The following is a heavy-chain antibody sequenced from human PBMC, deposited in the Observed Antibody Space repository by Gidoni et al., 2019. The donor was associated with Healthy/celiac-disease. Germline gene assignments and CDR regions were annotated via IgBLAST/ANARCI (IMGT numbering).Heavy chain of an antibody. D-gene: IGHD1-7*01. CDR1: GFTFDDYG. CDR3: ARWELRHDAFDI. CDR2: INVNGGST. Sequence: EVQLVESGGGVVRPGGSMRLSCASSGFTFDDYGMSWVRQAPGKGLEWVYGINVNGGSTGYADSVKGRFTISRDNAKKYLYMQMNSLRAEDTALYYCARWELRHDAFDIWGQGTMVTVSS. V-gene: IGHV3-20*04. J-gene: IGHJ3*02.